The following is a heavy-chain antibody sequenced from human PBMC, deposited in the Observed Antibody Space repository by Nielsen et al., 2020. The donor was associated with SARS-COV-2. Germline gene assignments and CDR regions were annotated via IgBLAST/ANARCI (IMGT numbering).Heavy chain of an antibody. CDR1: GFTFSSYA. D-gene: IGHD5-18*01. CDR2: ISGSGGST. V-gene: IGHV3-23*01. CDR3: ALTAVVTRGFAY. Sequence: GGSLRLSCAASGFTFSSYAMSWVRQAPGKGLEWVSAISGSGGSTYYADSVKGRFTISRDNAKNSLYLQMNSLRAEDTAAYYCALTAVVTRGFAYWGQGTLVTVSS. J-gene: IGHJ4*02.